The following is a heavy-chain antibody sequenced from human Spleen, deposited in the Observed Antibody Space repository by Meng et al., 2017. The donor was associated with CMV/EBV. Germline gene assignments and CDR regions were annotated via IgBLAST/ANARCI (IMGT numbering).Heavy chain of an antibody. Sequence: SLKISCAASGFSFNSYAMNWVRQAPGKGLEWVSGISWNSGSIDYADSVKGRFTISRDNAKKSLYLQMNSLRSEDTALYYCAKQTYGMDVWGQGTTVTVSS. J-gene: IGHJ6*02. CDR1: GFSFNSYA. V-gene: IGHV3-9*01. CDR2: ISWNSGSI. CDR3: AKQTYGMDV.